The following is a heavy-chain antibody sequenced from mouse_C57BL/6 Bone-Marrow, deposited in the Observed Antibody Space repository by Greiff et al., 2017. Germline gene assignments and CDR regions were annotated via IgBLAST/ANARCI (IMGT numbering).Heavy chain of an antibody. CDR1: GFNFTDDY. V-gene: IGHV14-4*01. D-gene: IGHD1-1*01. CDR3: TSSATVAYYAMAY. Sequence: VQLQQSGAELVRPGASVKLSCTASGFNFTDDYMHWVKQRPEQGLEWIGWIDPENGDTEYAEKFQGKATITADTSSNTAYLQLSSLTSEDTAVYSCTSSATVAYYAMAYWGQGTSVTVSS. J-gene: IGHJ4*01. CDR2: IDPENGDT.